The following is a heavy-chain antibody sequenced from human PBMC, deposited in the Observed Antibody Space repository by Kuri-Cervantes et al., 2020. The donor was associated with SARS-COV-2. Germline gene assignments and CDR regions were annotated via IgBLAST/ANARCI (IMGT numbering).Heavy chain of an antibody. CDR3: AKDLGRPNWFDP. CDR1: GFTFSDYY. J-gene: IGHJ5*02. Sequence: ETLSLTCAASGFTFSDYYVNWVRQAPGKGLEWVSAISGSGGSTYYADSVRGRFTISRGNSKNTLYLQMNSLRAEDTAVYYCAKDLGRPNWFDPWGQGTLVTVSS. V-gene: IGHV3-23*01. CDR2: ISGSGGST.